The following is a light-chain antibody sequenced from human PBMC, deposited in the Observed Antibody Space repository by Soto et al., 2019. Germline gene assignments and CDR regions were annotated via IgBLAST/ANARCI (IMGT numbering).Light chain of an antibody. CDR1: SSNIGGNT. Sequence: QSVLTQPPSASGTPGQRVTISCSGSSSNIGGNTVNWYQQLPGTAPKLLIYSNNQRPSGVPDRFSGSKSGTSASLAISGLQSEDEADYYCAVWDDSLSGQVFGGGTKVTVL. V-gene: IGLV1-44*01. CDR3: AVWDDSLSGQV. CDR2: SNN. J-gene: IGLJ2*01.